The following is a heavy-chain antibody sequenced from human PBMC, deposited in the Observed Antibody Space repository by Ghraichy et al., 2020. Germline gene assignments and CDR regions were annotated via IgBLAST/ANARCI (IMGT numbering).Heavy chain of an antibody. CDR1: GFTFSSYW. V-gene: IGHV3-74*01. CDR2: INSDGSST. CDR3: ARRASAAGTEFFDY. Sequence: GGSLRLSCAASGFTFSSYWMHWVRQAPGKGLVWVSRINSDGSSTSYADSVKGRFTISRDNAKNTLYLQMNSLRAEDTAVYYCARRASAAGTEFFDYWGQGTLVTVSS. D-gene: IGHD6-13*01. J-gene: IGHJ4*02.